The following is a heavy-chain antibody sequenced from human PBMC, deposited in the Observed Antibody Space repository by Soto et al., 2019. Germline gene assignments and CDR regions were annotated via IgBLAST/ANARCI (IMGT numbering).Heavy chain of an antibody. D-gene: IGHD3-9*01. Sequence: HPGGSLRLSCAASGFTVSSNYMSWVRQAPGKGLEWVSVIYSGGSTYYADSVKGRFTISRDNSKNTLYLQMNSLRAEDTAVYYCARDRHDILTGYYIDYWGQGTLVTVSS. CDR3: ARDRHDILTGYYIDY. CDR1: GFTVSSNY. J-gene: IGHJ4*02. V-gene: IGHV3-66*01. CDR2: IYSGGST.